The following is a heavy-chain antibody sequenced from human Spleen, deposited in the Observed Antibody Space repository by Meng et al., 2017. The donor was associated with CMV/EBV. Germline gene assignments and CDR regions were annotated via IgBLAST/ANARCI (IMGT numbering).Heavy chain of an antibody. D-gene: IGHD6-19*01. CDR2: INHSGST. CDR3: ARRRGPKGSGWFDY. Sequence: QVQLQQWGAGLLKPSETLSLTCAVYGGSFSGYYWSWIRQPPGKGLEWIGEINHSGSTNYNPSLKSRVTISVDTSKNQFSLKLSSVTAADMAVYYCARRRGPKGSGWFDYWGQGTLVTVSS. CDR1: GGSFSGYY. J-gene: IGHJ4*02. V-gene: IGHV4-34*01.